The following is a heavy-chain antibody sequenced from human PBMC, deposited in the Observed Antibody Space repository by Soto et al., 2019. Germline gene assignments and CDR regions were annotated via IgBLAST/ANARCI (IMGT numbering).Heavy chain of an antibody. J-gene: IGHJ6*02. D-gene: IGHD3-10*01. V-gene: IGHV4-34*01. CDR2: INHSGST. CDR1: GGSFSGYY. Sequence: SETLSLTCAVYGGSFSGYYWSWIRQPPGKGLEWIGEINHSGSTNYNPSLKSRVTISVDTSKNQFSLKLSSVTAADTAVYYCARGLLWFGEGYYYYYGMDVWGQGTTVTVSS. CDR3: ARGLLWFGEGYYYYYGMDV.